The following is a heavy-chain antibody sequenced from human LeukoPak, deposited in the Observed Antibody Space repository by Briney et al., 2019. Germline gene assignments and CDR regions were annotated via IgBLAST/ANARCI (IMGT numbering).Heavy chain of an antibody. D-gene: IGHD6-13*01. CDR3: AKGRSSSFYVASDI. J-gene: IGHJ3*02. CDR1: GFTFSSSA. Sequence: GVSLRLSCEASGFTFSSSAMSWVRQAPGKGLEWVSGFSGGGTNTNYADSVKGRFTISRDNSKNTLYLQMNSLRAEDTAVYYCAKGRSSSFYVASDIWGQGTRVTVSS. V-gene: IGHV3-23*01. CDR2: FSGGGTNT.